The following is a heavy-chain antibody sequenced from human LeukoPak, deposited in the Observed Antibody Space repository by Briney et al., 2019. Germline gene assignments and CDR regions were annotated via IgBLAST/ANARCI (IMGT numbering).Heavy chain of an antibody. V-gene: IGHV4-59*01. CDR3: ARGGITIY. J-gene: IGHJ4*02. CDR2: IYHSGST. D-gene: IGHD3-9*01. Sequence: PSETLSLTCSVSGGFNTHYYWTWMRQPPGKGLELIGYIYHSGSTKYNPSLNSRVSISVDTSKNHFSLKLSSVTAADTAVYYCARGGITIYWGQGTLVTVSS. CDR1: GGFNTHYY.